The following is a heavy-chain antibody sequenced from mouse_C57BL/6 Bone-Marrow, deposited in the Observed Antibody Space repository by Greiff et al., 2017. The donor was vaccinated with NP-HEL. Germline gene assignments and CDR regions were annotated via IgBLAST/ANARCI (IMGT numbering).Heavy chain of an antibody. J-gene: IGHJ4*01. CDR1: GFSLTSYG. CDR3: AKRDYGSPYAMDY. Sequence: QVQLQQSGPGLVQPSQSLSITCTVSGFSLTSYGVHWVRQSPGKGLEWLGVIWRGGSTDYNAAFMSRLSITKDNSKSQVFFKMNSLQADDTAIYYCAKRDYGSPYAMDYWGQGTSVTVSS. D-gene: IGHD1-1*01. V-gene: IGHV2-5*01. CDR2: IWRGGST.